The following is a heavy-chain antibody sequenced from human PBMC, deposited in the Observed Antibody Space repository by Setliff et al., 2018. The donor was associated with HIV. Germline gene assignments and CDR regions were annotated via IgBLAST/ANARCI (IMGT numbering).Heavy chain of an antibody. CDR2: IYYSGST. V-gene: IGHV4-59*01. D-gene: IGHD1-26*01. Sequence: SETLSLTCTVSGGSISSYYWSWIRQPPGKGLEWIGYIYYSGSTHYNPSLKSRVTISVDTSKNQFSLKLSSVTAADTAVYYCAVASFVGATISDYWGQGTLVTVSS. CDR3: AVASFVGATISDY. CDR1: GGSISSYY. J-gene: IGHJ4*02.